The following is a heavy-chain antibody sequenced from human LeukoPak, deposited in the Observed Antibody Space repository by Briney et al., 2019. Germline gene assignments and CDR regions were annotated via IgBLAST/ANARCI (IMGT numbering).Heavy chain of an antibody. CDR2: IRYDGSNK. CDR3: ARETIFGMVIPSYYYYYYMDV. Sequence: AGGSLRLSCAASGFTFSSYAMHWVRQAPGKGLEWVAFIRYDGSNKYYADSVKGRFTISRDNSKNTLYLQMNSLRAEDTAVYYCARETIFGMVIPSYYYYYYMDVWGKGTTVTVSS. CDR1: GFTFSSYA. D-gene: IGHD3-3*01. V-gene: IGHV3-30*02. J-gene: IGHJ6*03.